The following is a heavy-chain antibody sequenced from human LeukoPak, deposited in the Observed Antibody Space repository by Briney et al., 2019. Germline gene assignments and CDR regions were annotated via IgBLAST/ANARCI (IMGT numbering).Heavy chain of an antibody. CDR3: ARGPLGAAYYYYGMDV. CDR2: ISSSSSYI. Sequence: PGGSLRLSCAASGFTFSSYSMNWVRQAPGKGLEWVSSISSSSSYIYYADSVKGRFTISRDSAKNSLYLQINSLRAEDTAVYYCARGPLGAAYYYYGMDVWGQGTTVTVSS. CDR1: GFTFSSYS. V-gene: IGHV3-21*01. J-gene: IGHJ6*02. D-gene: IGHD1-26*01.